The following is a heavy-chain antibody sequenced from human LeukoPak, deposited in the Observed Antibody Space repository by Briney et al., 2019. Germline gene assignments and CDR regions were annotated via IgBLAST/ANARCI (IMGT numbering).Heavy chain of an antibody. J-gene: IGHJ5*02. V-gene: IGHV1-2*02. D-gene: IGHD2-21*01. CDR1: GYSFTDYY. Sequence: ASVKVSCKTSGYSFTDYYMQWVRQAPGQGLEWMGWINPNRGGTSSAQKFQGRVTMTRDTSITTVYMEVSWLTSDDTAIYYCARADRLDGGPYLIGPWGQGTLVTVSS. CDR3: ARADRLDGGPYLIGP. CDR2: INPNRGGT.